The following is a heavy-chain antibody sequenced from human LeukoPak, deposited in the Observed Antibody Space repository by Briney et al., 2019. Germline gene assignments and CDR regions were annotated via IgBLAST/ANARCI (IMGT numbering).Heavy chain of an antibody. V-gene: IGHV3-33*01. CDR3: ARAGYGDPHFDF. J-gene: IGHJ4*02. CDR2: IWYDGSNK. CDR1: GFTFSNYG. Sequence: GGSLRLSCAASGFTFSNYGMHWVRQAPGKGLEWVAAIWYDGSNKYYGDFVKGRFTISRDNSKNTLYLQMNSLRAEDTAAYYCARAGYGDPHFDFWGQGTLVTVSS. D-gene: IGHD4-17*01.